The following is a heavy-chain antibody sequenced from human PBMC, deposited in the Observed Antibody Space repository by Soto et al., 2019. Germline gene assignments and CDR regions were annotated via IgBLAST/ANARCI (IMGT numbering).Heavy chain of an antibody. D-gene: IGHD6-13*01. CDR2: IYSGGST. CDR3: ARTRYSSSWYRWFDP. CDR1: GFTVSSNY. J-gene: IGHJ5*02. V-gene: IGHV3-53*01. Sequence: LRLSCAASGFTVSSNYMSWVRQAPGKGLEWVSVIYSGGSTYYADSVKGRFTNSRDNSKNTLYLQMNSLRAEDTAVYYCARTRYSSSWYRWFDPWGQGTLVTVSS.